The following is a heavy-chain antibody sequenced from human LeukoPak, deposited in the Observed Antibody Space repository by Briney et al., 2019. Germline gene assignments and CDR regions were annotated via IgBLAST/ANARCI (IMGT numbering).Heavy chain of an antibody. CDR2: IIPIFGTA. Sequence: SVKVSCKASGGTFSSYAISWVRQAPGQGLEWMGGIIPIFGTANYAQKFQGRVTITADESTSTAYMELSSLRSEDTAVYYCARDRKDYYYYYYMDVWGQGTLVTVSS. CDR3: ARDRKDYYYYYYMDV. V-gene: IGHV1-69*13. D-gene: IGHD1-14*01. CDR1: GGTFSSYA. J-gene: IGHJ6*03.